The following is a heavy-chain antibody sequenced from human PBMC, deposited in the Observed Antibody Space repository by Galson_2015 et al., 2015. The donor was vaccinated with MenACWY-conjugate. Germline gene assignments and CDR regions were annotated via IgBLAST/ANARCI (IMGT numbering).Heavy chain of an antibody. Sequence: SVKVSCKASGGTFSSYAISWVRQAPGQGLEWMGGIIPIFGTANYAQKFQGRVTITTDESTSTAYMELSSLRSEDTAVYYCARVPEWSRITMIREDAFDIWGQGTMVTVSS. D-gene: IGHD3-10*01. V-gene: IGHV1-69*05. CDR3: ARVPEWSRITMIREDAFDI. J-gene: IGHJ3*02. CDR2: IIPIFGTA. CDR1: GGTFSSYA.